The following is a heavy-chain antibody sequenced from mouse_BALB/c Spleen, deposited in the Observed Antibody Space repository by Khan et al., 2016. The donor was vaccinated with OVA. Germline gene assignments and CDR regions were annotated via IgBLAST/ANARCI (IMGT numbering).Heavy chain of an antibody. D-gene: IGHD2-10*02. J-gene: IGHJ3*01. CDR2: INPNNGCA. CDR1: GYTFTSYW. CDR3: ERGGYGSLAY. V-gene: IGHV1S81*02. Sequence: QVQLQQSGAELVKPGASVKLSCKASGYTFTSYWMHWVKQRPGQGLEWNGYINPNNGCAHLNEKFKSKATLTVDKASRTAYMQISSQTSEDSAVHDCERGGYGSLAYWGQGTVGTVSA.